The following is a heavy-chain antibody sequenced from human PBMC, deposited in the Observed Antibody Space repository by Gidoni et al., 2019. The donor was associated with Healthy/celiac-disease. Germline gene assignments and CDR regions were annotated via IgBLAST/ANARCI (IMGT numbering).Heavy chain of an antibody. V-gene: IGHV3-33*01. D-gene: IGHD3-3*01. CDR3: ARDSTKFLEWSPGGDMAYNWFDP. CDR2: IWYDGSNK. J-gene: IGHJ5*02. CDR1: GFTFRRYG. Sequence: QVQLVESGGGVVQPGRSLRLSCAASGFTFRRYGMHWVRQAPGKGLEWVAVIWYDGSNKYYADSVKGRFTISRDNSKNTLYLQMNSLRAEDTAVYYCARDSTKFLEWSPGGDMAYNWFDPWGQGTLVTVSS.